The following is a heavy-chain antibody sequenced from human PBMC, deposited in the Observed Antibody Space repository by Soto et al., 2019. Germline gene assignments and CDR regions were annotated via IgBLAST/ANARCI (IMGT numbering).Heavy chain of an antibody. CDR3: AKAIERAYGMDV. V-gene: IGHV3-30*18. J-gene: IGHJ6*02. Sequence: QVQLVESGGGVVQPGRSLRLSCAASGFTFSSYGMHWVRQAPGTGLEWVAVISYDGSNKYYADSVKGRFTISRDNSKNTLYLQMNSLRAEDTAVYYCAKAIERAYGMDVWGQGTTVTVSS. CDR2: ISYDGSNK. CDR1: GFTFSSYG. D-gene: IGHD2-21*01.